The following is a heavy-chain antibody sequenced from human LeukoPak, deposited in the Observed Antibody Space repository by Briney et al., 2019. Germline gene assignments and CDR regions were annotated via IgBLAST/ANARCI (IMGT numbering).Heavy chain of an antibody. CDR2: IYHSGST. CDR3: ARGLCSGGSCYYYYYYMDV. J-gene: IGHJ6*03. Sequence: SETLSLTCTVSGGSISSGGYYWSWIRQPPGKGLEWIGYIYHSGSTYYNPSLKSRVTISVDRSKNQFSLKLSSVTAADTAVYYCARGLCSGGSCYYYYYYMDVWGKGTTVTVSS. V-gene: IGHV4-30-2*01. D-gene: IGHD2-15*01. CDR1: GGSISSGGYY.